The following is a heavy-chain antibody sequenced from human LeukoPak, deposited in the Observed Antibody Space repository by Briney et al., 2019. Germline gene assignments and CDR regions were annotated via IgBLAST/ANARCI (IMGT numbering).Heavy chain of an antibody. CDR1: GFTFSSYS. J-gene: IGHJ4*02. V-gene: IGHV3-48*01. CDR2: ISSSSSTI. CDR3: ARDMSWEPTYGPFDY. Sequence: GGSLRLSCAASGFTFSSYSMNWVRQAPGKGLEWVSYISSSSSTIYYADSVKGRFTISRDNAKNSLYLQMNSLRAEDTAVYYCARDMSWEPTYGPFDYWGQGTLVTVSS. D-gene: IGHD3-16*01.